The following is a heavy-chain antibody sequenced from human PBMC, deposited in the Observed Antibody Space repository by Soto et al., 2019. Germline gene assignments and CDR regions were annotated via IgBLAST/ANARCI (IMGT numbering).Heavy chain of an antibody. D-gene: IGHD4-4*01. CDR3: ARGTVRNWLDP. Sequence: QVQLVQSGAEVRKPGASVKVSCKASGYTFTSYAMHWVRQAPGQRLEWMGWINAGNGNTKYSQKFQGRVTLTRVTSASTAYMEVRSLRSEDTAVYYCARGTVRNWLDPWGQGTLVTVSS. CDR2: INAGNGNT. J-gene: IGHJ5*02. V-gene: IGHV1-3*01. CDR1: GYTFTSYA.